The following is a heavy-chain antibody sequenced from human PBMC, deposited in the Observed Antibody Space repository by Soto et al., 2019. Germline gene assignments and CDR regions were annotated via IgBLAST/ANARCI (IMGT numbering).Heavy chain of an antibody. V-gene: IGHV4-59*08. CDR2: VPYTEST. J-gene: IGHJ5*02. CDR1: GDSINNYY. Sequence: QVQLQESGPRLVKPSETLSLTCTVSGDSINNYYWNWVRQRPGKGLEWIGYVPYTESTNYNPSLKSRVTISMDASKNQFSLKLTSVTAADTALYYCARRRCLGVRCYEGNWLDPWGQGILVTVSS. D-gene: IGHD2-8*01. CDR3: ARRRCLGVRCYEGNWLDP.